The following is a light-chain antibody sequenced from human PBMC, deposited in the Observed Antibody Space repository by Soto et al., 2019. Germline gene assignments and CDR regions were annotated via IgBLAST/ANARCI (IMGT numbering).Light chain of an antibody. CDR2: NND. Sequence: QSVLTQPPSASGPPGQTVTISCSGSNSNIGGNPVSWYQVLPGAAPKLLIYNNDQRPSGVPDRLSGSKSGTSASLAISGFQSDDEADYFCASWDDSLNGRLFGGGTKVTVL. CDR1: NSNIGGNP. CDR3: ASWDDSLNGRL. V-gene: IGLV1-44*01. J-gene: IGLJ3*02.